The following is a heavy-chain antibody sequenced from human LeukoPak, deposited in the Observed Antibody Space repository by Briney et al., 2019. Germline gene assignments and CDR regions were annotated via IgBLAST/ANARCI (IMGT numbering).Heavy chain of an antibody. J-gene: IGHJ4*02. V-gene: IGHV3-30*02. D-gene: IGHD6-13*01. CDR3: ARSLEAGYSSSWYWGY. CDR2: IRYDGSNK. Sequence: GGSLRLSCAASGFTFSSYGMHWVRQAPGKGLEWVAFIRYDGSNKYYADSVKGRFTISRDNSKNTLYLQMNSLRAEDTAVCYCARSLEAGYSSSWYWGYWGQGTLVTVSS. CDR1: GFTFSSYG.